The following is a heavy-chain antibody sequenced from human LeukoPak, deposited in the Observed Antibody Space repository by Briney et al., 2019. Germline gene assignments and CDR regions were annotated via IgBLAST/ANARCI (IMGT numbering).Heavy chain of an antibody. D-gene: IGHD5-18*01. V-gene: IGHV4-30-2*01. J-gene: IGHJ4*02. Sequence: SETLSLTCAVSGGSINSGGYSWSWIRQPPGKGLEWLVYIYHSGITYYNPSLKSLVTMSVDRSKNHFSLKMNYVTAADTAYYYGSRGYGPFDFWGQGILVTVSS. CDR2: IYHSGIT. CDR3: SRGYGPFDF. CDR1: GGSINSGGYS.